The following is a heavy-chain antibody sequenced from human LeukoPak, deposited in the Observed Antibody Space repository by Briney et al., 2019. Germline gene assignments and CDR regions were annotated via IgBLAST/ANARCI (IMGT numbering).Heavy chain of an antibody. Sequence: GGSLRLSCAASGFSFSSYWMHWVRQSPGKGLVWVAQINVDGTRTRYADSVKGRFTISRDNAKNTLYLQMNSLRAEDTAVYYCARDVTNSGNYYDYWGPATLATVSP. CDR3: ARDVTNSGNYYDY. D-gene: IGHD4-11*01. CDR1: GFSFSSYW. V-gene: IGHV3-74*01. J-gene: IGHJ4*02. CDR2: INVDGTRT.